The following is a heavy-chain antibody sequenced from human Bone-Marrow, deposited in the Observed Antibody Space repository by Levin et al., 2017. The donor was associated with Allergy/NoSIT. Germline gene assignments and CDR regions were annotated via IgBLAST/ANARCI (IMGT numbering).Heavy chain of an antibody. D-gene: IGHD3-3*01. CDR3: ASVRKTSYDVWTYPLDP. J-gene: IGHJ5*02. CDR1: GLIFRSYW. Sequence: RPGGSLRLSCAASGLIFRSYWMHWVRQAPGKGLVWVSRIDTDGSTTDYADSVKGRFTISRDNAKNTVFLQMNGLRAEDTAVYFCASVRKTSYDVWTYPLDPWGQGTLVTVSS. CDR2: IDTDGSTT. V-gene: IGHV3-74*01.